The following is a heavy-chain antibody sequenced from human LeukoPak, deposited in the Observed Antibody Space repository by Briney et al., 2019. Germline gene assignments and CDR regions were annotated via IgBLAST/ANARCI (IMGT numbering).Heavy chain of an antibody. D-gene: IGHD6-13*01. Sequence: QPGGSLRLSCAASGFTFSSYSMNWVRQAPGKGLEWVSYISSSSSTIYYADSVKGRSTISRDNAKNSLYLQMNSLRDEDTAVYYCARGPGIAAAGIYYYYGMDVWGQGTTVTVSS. CDR1: GFTFSSYS. CDR2: ISSSSSTI. J-gene: IGHJ6*02. V-gene: IGHV3-48*02. CDR3: ARGPGIAAAGIYYYYGMDV.